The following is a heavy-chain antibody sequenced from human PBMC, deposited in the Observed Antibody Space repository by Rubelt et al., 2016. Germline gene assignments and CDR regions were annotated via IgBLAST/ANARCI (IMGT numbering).Heavy chain of an antibody. CDR1: GGSISSYY. D-gene: IGHD3-10*01. V-gene: IGHV4-59*12. CDR3: ARAYYYGSGWFDP. CDR2: IYSSGCT. Sequence: QVQLQESGPGLVKPSETLSLTCTVSGGSISSYYWSWIRQPPGKGLEWIGYIYSSGCTSYNPSLKVAVTISVDTSKNQFSLKLSSVTAAYTAVYYCARAYYYGSGWFDPWGQGTLVTVSS. J-gene: IGHJ5*02.